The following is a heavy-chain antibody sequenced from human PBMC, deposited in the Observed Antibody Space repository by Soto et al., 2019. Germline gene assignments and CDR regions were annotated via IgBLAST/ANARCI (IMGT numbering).Heavy chain of an antibody. D-gene: IGHD3-9*01. CDR2: IYYSGST. V-gene: IGHV4-59*01. CDR1: GGSISSYY. CDR3: ARELRYFDWLLYNWFDP. J-gene: IGHJ5*02. Sequence: PSETLSLTCTVSGGSISSYYWSWIRQPPGKGLEWIGYIYYSGSTNYNPSLKSRVTISVDTSKNQFSLELSSVTAADTAVYYCARELRYFDWLLYNWFDPWGQGTLVTVSS.